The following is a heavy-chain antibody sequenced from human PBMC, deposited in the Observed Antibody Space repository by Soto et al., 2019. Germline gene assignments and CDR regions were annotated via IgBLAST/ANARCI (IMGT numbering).Heavy chain of an antibody. CDR3: ARDTRVVVVAATRDRGSDYYYYGMDV. V-gene: IGHV1-18*01. Sequence: GASVKVSCKASGYAFTSYGISWVRQAPGQGLEWMGWISAYNGNTNYAQKLQGRVTTTTDTSTSTAYMELRSLRSDDTAVYYCARDTRVVVVAATRDRGSDYYYYGMDVWGQGTTVTVSS. J-gene: IGHJ6*02. CDR2: ISAYNGNT. CDR1: GYAFTSYG. D-gene: IGHD2-15*01.